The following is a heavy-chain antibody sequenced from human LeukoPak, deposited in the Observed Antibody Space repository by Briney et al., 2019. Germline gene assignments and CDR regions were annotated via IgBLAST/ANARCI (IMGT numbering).Heavy chain of an antibody. CDR1: GGSISTSNYY. CDR3: ARDFSSLYSSSSSNMDV. D-gene: IGHD6-13*01. V-gene: IGHV4-39*07. Sequence: SETLSLTCTVSGGSISTSNYYWGWIRQPPGKGLEWIGSIYYSGSTYYNPSLKSRVTISVDTSKNQFSLKLSSVTAADTAVYYCARDFSSLYSSSSSNMDVWGKGTTVTVSS. CDR2: IYYSGST. J-gene: IGHJ6*03.